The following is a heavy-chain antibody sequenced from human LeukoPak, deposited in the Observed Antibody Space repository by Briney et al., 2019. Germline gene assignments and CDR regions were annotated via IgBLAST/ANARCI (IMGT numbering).Heavy chain of an antibody. CDR1: GFTFSGYL. CDR3: ARDSSAAPHSY. V-gene: IGHV3-7*01. Sequence: GSLRLSCAASGFTFSGYLMSWVRQAPGKGLEWVANIKEEGSEKYYVDSVKGRFIISRDNAKNSLYLQMNSLRAEDTAVYYCARDSSAAPHSYWGQGTLVTVFS. D-gene: IGHD2-15*01. CDR2: IKEEGSEK. J-gene: IGHJ4*02.